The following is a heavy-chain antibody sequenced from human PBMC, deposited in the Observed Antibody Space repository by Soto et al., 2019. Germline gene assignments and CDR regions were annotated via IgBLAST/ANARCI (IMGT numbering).Heavy chain of an antibody. Sequence: VGSLRLSCAASGFTFSSYGMQWVRQAPGKGLEWVAVIWYDGSNKYYADSVKGRFTISRDNCKNTLYLQMNSLRAEDTAVYYCARGFTMIGGFDYWGQGTLVTVSS. J-gene: IGHJ4*02. V-gene: IGHV3-33*01. D-gene: IGHD3-22*01. CDR1: GFTFSSYG. CDR2: IWYDGSNK. CDR3: ARGFTMIGGFDY.